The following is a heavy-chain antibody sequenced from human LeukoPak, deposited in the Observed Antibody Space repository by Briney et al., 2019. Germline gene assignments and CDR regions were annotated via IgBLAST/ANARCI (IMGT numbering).Heavy chain of an antibody. D-gene: IGHD3-22*01. V-gene: IGHV2-70*04. Sequence: SGPTLVNPTQTLTLTCTFSGFSLSTSGMRVSWIRQPPGKALEWLARIDWDDDKFYSISLKTRLTISKDTSKNQVVLTMTNMDPVDTATYYCARTNTYYYDSSGYVNDAFDIWGQGTMVTVSS. CDR2: IDWDDDK. CDR3: ARTNTYYYDSSGYVNDAFDI. J-gene: IGHJ3*02. CDR1: GFSLSTSGMR.